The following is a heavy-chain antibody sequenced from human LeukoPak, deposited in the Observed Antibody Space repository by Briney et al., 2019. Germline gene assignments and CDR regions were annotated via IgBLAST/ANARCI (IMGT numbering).Heavy chain of an antibody. V-gene: IGHV3-53*01. CDR3: ARTPPYDNSGYYSSGYFDY. Sequence: GGSLRLSCAASGFSVNSNYMSWVRQAPGKGLEWVSVIYSGGSTYYADSVKGRFTISRDNSKNTLYLQMNSLRAEDTAVYYCARTPPYDNSGYYSSGYFDYWGQGTLVTVSS. J-gene: IGHJ4*02. CDR2: IYSGGST. D-gene: IGHD3-22*01. CDR1: GFSVNSNY.